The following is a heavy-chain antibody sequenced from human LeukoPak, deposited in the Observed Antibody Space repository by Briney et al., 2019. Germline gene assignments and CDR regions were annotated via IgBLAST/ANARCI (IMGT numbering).Heavy chain of an antibody. CDR3: ARELEWTRYYDSSGYSAFDI. CDR1: GGSISSYY. V-gene: IGHV4-59*01. J-gene: IGHJ3*02. CDR2: IYYSGST. D-gene: IGHD3-22*01. Sequence: SETLSLTCTVSGGSISSYYWSWIRQPPGKGLEWIGYIYYSGSTNYNPSLTSRVTISGDTSKNQFSLKLSSVTAADTAVYYCARELEWTRYYDSSGYSAFDIWGQGTMVTVSS.